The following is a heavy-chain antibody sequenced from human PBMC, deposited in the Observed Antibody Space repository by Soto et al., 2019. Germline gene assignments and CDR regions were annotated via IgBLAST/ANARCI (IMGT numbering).Heavy chain of an antibody. J-gene: IGHJ6*03. CDR1: GYTFSDYY. CDR2: INPNSGDA. D-gene: IGHD5-12*01. V-gene: IGHV1-2*06. CDR3: ARESGGATATLDYYYFYMDV. Sequence: QVQLVQSGAEVKKPGASVTVSCKASGYTFSDYYLHWVRQAPGQGPEGMGRINPNSGDANFAQEFQGRVTMTRDTSVRTAFMELNWLKSDDTAVYYCARESGGATATLDYYYFYMDVWGKGTTVTVSS.